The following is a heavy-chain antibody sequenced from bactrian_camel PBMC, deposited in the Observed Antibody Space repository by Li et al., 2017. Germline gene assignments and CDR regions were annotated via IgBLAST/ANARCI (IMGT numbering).Heavy chain of an antibody. CDR2: ILTSGDT. CDR1: GFTFSINA. V-gene: IGHV3S40*01. D-gene: IGHD2*01. J-gene: IGHJ4*01. CDR3: VVDPDGVDGGSGYCTMRSGISY. Sequence: VQLVESGGGLVQPGGSLRLSCAASGFTFSINAMNWVRQAPGKGLEWVSGILTSGDTHYADSVKGRFTISKDNAKSTVYLQMNSLKPEDTAMYYCVVDPDGVDGGSGYCTMRSGISYSGPGTQVTVS.